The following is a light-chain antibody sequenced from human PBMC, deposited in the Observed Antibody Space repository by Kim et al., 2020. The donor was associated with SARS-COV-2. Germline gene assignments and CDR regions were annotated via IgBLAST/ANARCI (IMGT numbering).Light chain of an antibody. Sequence: DIQMTQSPSTLSASVGDRVTISCRARQSISSWLAWYQQKPGKAPNRLIYESSSLESGVPSRFSGSGSGTEFTLTISSLQPDDFATYYCQQYNSYPLTFGGGTKVDIK. J-gene: IGKJ4*01. CDR2: ESS. CDR1: QSISSW. CDR3: QQYNSYPLT. V-gene: IGKV1-5*03.